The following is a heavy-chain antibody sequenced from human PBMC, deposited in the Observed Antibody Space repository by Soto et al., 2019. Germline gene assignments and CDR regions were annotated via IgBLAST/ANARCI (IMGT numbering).Heavy chain of an antibody. CDR3: ARGKYYDVSTGYSTFDP. CDR1: GFIFNNYW. J-gene: IGHJ5*02. Sequence: EVHLVESGGGLVQPGGSMRLSCAASGFIFNNYWMHWVRQVPGKGLVWVSRVNSDGSTTNYADSVKGRFTISRDNAKNTLFLQMNSLRVEDTAVYYCARGKYYDVSTGYSTFDPWGQGDPVTVAS. CDR2: VNSDGSTT. V-gene: IGHV3-74*01. D-gene: IGHD3-9*01.